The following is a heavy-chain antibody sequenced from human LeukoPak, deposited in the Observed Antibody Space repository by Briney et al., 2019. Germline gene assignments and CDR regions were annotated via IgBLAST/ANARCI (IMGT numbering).Heavy chain of an antibody. CDR1: GGSISSSNW. Sequence: SETLSLTCAVSGGSISSSNWWSWVRQPPGKGLEWIGEIYHSGSTNYNPSLKSRVTISADKSKNQFSLKLSSVTAADTAVYYCARDLVVVPAAGDAYYYGMDVWGQGTTVTVSS. CDR3: ARDLVVVPAAGDAYYYGMDV. CDR2: IYHSGST. D-gene: IGHD2-2*01. V-gene: IGHV4-4*02. J-gene: IGHJ6*02.